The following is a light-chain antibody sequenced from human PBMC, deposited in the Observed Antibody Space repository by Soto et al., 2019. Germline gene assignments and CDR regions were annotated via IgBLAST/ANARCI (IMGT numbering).Light chain of an antibody. CDR1: SSDVGGYNY. CDR2: DVT. Sequence: QSALTQPRSVSGPPGQSLTISCTGTSSDVGGYNYVSWYQQYPGKVPKLMIYDVTKRPSGVPDRFSGSKSGNTASLTISGLQAEDEADYYCCSHAGSYTYVFGTGTKVTVL. V-gene: IGLV2-11*01. J-gene: IGLJ1*01. CDR3: CSHAGSYTYV.